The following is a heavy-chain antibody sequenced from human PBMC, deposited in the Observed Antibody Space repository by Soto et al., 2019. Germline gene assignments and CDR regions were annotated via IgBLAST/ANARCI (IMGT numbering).Heavy chain of an antibody. V-gene: IGHV4-31*03. CDR3: ARERERDGYNHRHLTRLFDY. J-gene: IGHJ4*02. CDR2: IYYSGST. Sequence: SETLSLTCTVSGGSISSGGYYWSWIRQHPGKGLEWIGYIYYSGSTYYNPSLKSRVTISVDTSKNQFSLKLSSVTAADTAVYYCARERERDGYNHRHLTRLFDYWGQGTLVTVSS. D-gene: IGHD5-12*01. CDR1: GGSISSGGYY.